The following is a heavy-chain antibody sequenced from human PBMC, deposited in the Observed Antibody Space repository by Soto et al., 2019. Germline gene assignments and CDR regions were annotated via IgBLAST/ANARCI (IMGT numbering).Heavy chain of an antibody. CDR1: GFTFSASA. Sequence: EVQLLESGGGLVQPGGSLRLSCEASGFTFSASAMSWVRQAPRKGLEWVSTISDSGSTYYADSVKGRFTISRDNSKSTLYLQMNSLRAEDTAVYHCAKVWGEDGYCTRTSCLYYFHHWGQGVLVTVSS. CDR2: ISDSGST. V-gene: IGHV3-23*01. D-gene: IGHD2-2*03. CDR3: AKVWGEDGYCTRTSCLYYFHH. J-gene: IGHJ4*02.